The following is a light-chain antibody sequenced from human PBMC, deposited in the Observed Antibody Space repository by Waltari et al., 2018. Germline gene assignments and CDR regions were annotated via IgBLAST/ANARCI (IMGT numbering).Light chain of an antibody. CDR1: RSDIGAYNF. CDR3: CSYVGGSRVL. Sequence: QSVLTQPASVSGSPGQSITISCTGTRSDIGAYNFVSWFQQLPGQAPRLLSSEATQRPSGVSGRFVGSTAGNTASLSIADLQAEDEADYCCCSYVGGSRVLFGGGTKLTV. J-gene: IGLJ2*01. CDR2: EAT. V-gene: IGLV2-23*01.